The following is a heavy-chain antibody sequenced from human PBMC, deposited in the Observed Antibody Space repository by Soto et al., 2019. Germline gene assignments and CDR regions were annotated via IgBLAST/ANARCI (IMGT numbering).Heavy chain of an antibody. D-gene: IGHD4-4*01. CDR3: VRVVLYSNPDF. Sequence: EVQLVESGGGLVQPGGSLRLSYAASGFTFSSYWMHWVRQAPGKGLVWVSRINSDGSSTIYADSVKGRFTVSRDNAKNTLYLQMSSLRAEDTAVYYCVRVVLYSNPDFWGQGALVTVSS. J-gene: IGHJ4*02. CDR1: GFTFSSYW. CDR2: INSDGSST. V-gene: IGHV3-74*01.